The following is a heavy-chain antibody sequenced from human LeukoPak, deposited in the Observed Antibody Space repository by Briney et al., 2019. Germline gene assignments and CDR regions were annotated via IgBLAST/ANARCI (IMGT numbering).Heavy chain of an antibody. CDR2: IVGSTSNYI. V-gene: IGHV3-21*01. D-gene: IGHD3-22*01. CDR1: GFTFSRYS. CDR3: ARTYDSSGSNSSDM. J-gene: IGHJ3*02. Sequence: GGSLRLSCGASGFTFSRYSMNWVRQAPGKGLEWVSSIVGSTSNYIYYADSVKGRFTISRDDAKSSLYLQMNSLRAEDTAVYYCARTYDSSGSNSSDMWGQGTMVTVSS.